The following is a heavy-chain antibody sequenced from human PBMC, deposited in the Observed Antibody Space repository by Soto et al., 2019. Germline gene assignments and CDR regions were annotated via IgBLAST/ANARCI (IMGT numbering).Heavy chain of an antibody. V-gene: IGHV1-69*13. D-gene: IGHD3-10*01. Sequence: GASVKVSCKASGGTFSSYAISWVRQAPGQGLEWMGGIIPIFGTANYAQKFQGRVTITADESTSTAYMELSSLRSEDTAVYYCASALLGGSGSYSHYYYYYGMDVWGQGTTVTVSS. CDR3: ASALLGGSGSYSHYYYYYGMDV. CDR1: GGTFSSYA. CDR2: IIPIFGTA. J-gene: IGHJ6*02.